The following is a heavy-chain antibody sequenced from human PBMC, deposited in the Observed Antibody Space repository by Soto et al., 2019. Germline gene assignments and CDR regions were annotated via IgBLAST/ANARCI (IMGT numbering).Heavy chain of an antibody. CDR3: ASTDFMITFGGVIVIPYYYYYGMDV. CDR1: GGSISSSSYY. J-gene: IGHJ6*02. V-gene: IGHV4-39*01. CDR2: IYYSGST. Sequence: PSETLSLTCTVSGGSISSSSYYWGWIRQPPGKGLEWIGSIYYSGSTYYNPSLKSRVTISVDTSKNQFSLKLSSVTAADTAVYYCASTDFMITFGGVIVIPYYYYYGMDVWGQGTTVT. D-gene: IGHD3-16*02.